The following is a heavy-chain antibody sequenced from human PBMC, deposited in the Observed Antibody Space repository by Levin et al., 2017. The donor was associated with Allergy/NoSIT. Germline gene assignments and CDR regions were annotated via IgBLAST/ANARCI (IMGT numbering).Heavy chain of an antibody. CDR1: GFTFSSYA. V-gene: IGHV3-23*01. D-gene: IGHD1-1*01. CDR2: ISGSGSST. Sequence: LTCAASGFTFSSYAMSWVRQAPGKGLEWVSAISGSGSSTYYADSVKGRFTISRDNSKNTLYLQMNSLRAEDTAIYYCAKGSGGRYNWNDVPADYWGQGTLVTVS. CDR3: AKGSGGRYNWNDVPADY. J-gene: IGHJ4*02.